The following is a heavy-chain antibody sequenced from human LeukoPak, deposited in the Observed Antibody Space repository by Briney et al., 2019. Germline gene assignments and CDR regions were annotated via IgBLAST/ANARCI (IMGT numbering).Heavy chain of an antibody. J-gene: IGHJ4*02. Sequence: PSEALSLTCTVSGGSISSSSYYWGWIRRPPGQGLEWIGSIYYSGSTYYNPSLKSRVTISVDTSKNQFSLKLSSVTAADTAVYYCATTYSSSWSPFDYWGQGTLVTVSS. D-gene: IGHD6-13*01. CDR3: ATTYSSSWSPFDY. CDR2: IYYSGST. CDR1: GGSISSSSYY. V-gene: IGHV4-39*01.